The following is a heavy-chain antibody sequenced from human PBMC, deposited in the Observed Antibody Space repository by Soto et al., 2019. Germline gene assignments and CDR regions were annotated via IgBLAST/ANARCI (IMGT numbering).Heavy chain of an antibody. CDR2: IVVGSGNT. V-gene: IGHV1-58*01. D-gene: IGHD6-19*01. J-gene: IGHJ4*02. CDR1: GFTFTSSA. CDR3: AADPGGWYSYFDY. Sequence: QMQLVQSGPEVKKPGTSVKVSCKASGFTFTSSAVQWVRQARGQRLEWIGWIVVGSGNTNYAQKFQERVTITRDMSTSTAYMELSSLRSEDTAVYYCAADPGGWYSYFDYWGQGTLVTVSS.